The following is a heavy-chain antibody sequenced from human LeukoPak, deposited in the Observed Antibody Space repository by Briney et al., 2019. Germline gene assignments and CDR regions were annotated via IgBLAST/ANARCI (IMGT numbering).Heavy chain of an antibody. V-gene: IGHV4-4*07. CDR1: GGSISSYY. D-gene: IGHD3-22*01. CDR2: IYTSGST. J-gene: IGHJ3*02. CDR3: ARAYDSSGYHPTYAFDI. Sequence: RPSGTLSLTCTVSGGSISSYYWSWIRQPAGKGLEWIGRIYTSGSTNYNPSLKSRVTMSVDTSKNQFSLKLSSVTAADTAVYYCARAYDSSGYHPTYAFDIWGQGTMVTVSS.